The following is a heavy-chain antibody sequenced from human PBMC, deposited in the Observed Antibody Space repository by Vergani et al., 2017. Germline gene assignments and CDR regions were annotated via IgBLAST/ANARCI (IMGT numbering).Heavy chain of an antibody. CDR2: ISSSSSTI. Sequence: EVQLVESGGGLVQPGGSLRLSCAASGFTFSSYSMNWVRQAPGKGLEWVSYISSSSSTIYYAYSVKGRFTISRDNATNSLYLQMNSLRDEDTAVYYCARDRNNWNGRFWGHYYMDVWGKGTTVTVSS. CDR1: GFTFSSYS. V-gene: IGHV3-48*02. J-gene: IGHJ6*03. D-gene: IGHD1-20*01. CDR3: ARDRNNWNGRFWGHYYMDV.